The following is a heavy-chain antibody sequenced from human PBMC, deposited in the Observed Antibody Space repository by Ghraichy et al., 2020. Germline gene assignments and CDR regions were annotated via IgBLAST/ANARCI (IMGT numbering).Heavy chain of an antibody. J-gene: IGHJ4*02. V-gene: IGHV3-30*03. D-gene: IGHD1/OR15-1a*01. Sequence: GGSLGLSCEASGFTFSRSGMHWVRQAPGKGLEWVGVLSFDGSIRYYADSVKGRFTLSRDNSKNTLYLHLGSLTPDDTAMYYCARDAGDNWNRGSLDYWGRGTLVTVSS. CDR3: ARDAGDNWNRGSLDY. CDR1: GFTFSRSG. CDR2: LSFDGSIR.